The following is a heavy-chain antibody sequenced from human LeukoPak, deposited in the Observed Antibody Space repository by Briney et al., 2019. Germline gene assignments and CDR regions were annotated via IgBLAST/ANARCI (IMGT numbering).Heavy chain of an antibody. V-gene: IGHV3-7*01. CDR2: IKLDGSEK. Sequence: GGSLRLSCGASGFTFSSHWMSWVRQAPGKGLEWVANIKLDGSEKYYVDSVKGRFTISRDNAKNSLYLQMDSLRAEDTAVYYRARFPTHYYFDYWGQGTLVTVSS. CDR1: GFTFSSHW. J-gene: IGHJ4*02. CDR3: ARFPTHYYFDY.